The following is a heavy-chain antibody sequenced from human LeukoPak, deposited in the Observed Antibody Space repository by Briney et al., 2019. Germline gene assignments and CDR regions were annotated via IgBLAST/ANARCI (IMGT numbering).Heavy chain of an antibody. CDR2: FDLEDGET. J-gene: IGHJ4*02. Sequence: ASVKVSCKVSGYTHTKLTMHWERHAPGKGLEWMGVFDLEDGETIYAQKFQGRVTMTEDTSTDTAYMELSSLRSEDTAVYYCATVRGTIFGVVNPSYYFDYWGQGTLVTVSS. D-gene: IGHD3-3*01. V-gene: IGHV1-24*01. CDR1: GYTHTKLT. CDR3: ATVRGTIFGVVNPSYYFDY.